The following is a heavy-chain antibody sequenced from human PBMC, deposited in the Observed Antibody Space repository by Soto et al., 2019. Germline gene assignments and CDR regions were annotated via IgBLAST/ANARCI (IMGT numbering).Heavy chain of an antibody. V-gene: IGHV3-30-3*01. CDR1: GFTFSSYA. CDR3: ARDLSRIAAAGRTYYYYGMDV. CDR2: ISYDGSNK. Sequence: ESGGGVVQPGRSLRLSCAASGFTFSSYAMHWVRQAPGKGLEWVAVISYDGSNKYYADSVKGRFTISRDNSKNTLYLQMNSLRAEDTAVYYCARDLSRIAAAGRTYYYYGMDVWGQGTTVTVSS. J-gene: IGHJ6*02. D-gene: IGHD6-13*01.